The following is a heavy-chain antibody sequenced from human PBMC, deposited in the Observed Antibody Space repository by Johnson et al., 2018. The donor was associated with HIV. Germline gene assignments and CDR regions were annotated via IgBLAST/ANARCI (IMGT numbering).Heavy chain of an antibody. D-gene: IGHD3-10*01. J-gene: IGHJ3*02. CDR1: GFTVNSNY. CDR2: MSYDGIKK. Sequence: QVQLVESWGGLVQPGRSLRLSCAASGFTVNSNYINWVRQAPGKGLQWVALMSYDGIKKYYADSVKGRFTISGDSSKNTVFLQMNSLRVEDTAVYFCARERDPERGAQKSGVYAFDIWGPGTLVSVSS. CDR3: ARERDPERGAQKSGVYAFDI. V-gene: IGHV3-30-3*01.